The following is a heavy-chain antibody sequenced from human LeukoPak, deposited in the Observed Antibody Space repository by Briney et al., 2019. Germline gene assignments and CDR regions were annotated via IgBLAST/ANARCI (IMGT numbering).Heavy chain of an antibody. D-gene: IGHD2-2*01. CDR2: ISGSGGST. Sequence: GGSLRLSCAASGFTFSSYAMSWVRQAPGKGLERVSAISGSGGSTYYADSVKGRLTISRDNSKNTLYLQMNSLRAEDTAVYYCAKAHEVVPAAMLDYWGQGTLVTVSS. J-gene: IGHJ4*02. V-gene: IGHV3-23*01. CDR1: GFTFSSYA. CDR3: AKAHEVVPAAMLDY.